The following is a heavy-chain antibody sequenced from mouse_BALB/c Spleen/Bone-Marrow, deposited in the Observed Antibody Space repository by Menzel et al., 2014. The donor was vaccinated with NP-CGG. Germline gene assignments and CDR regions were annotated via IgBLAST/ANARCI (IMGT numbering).Heavy chain of an antibody. V-gene: IGHV5-6*01. D-gene: IGHD2-10*01. CDR1: GFTFSSYG. CDR2: ISSGGSYT. Sequence: EVQVVESGGDLVKPGGSLKLSCAASGFTFSSYGMSWVRQTPDKRLEWVATISSGGSYTYYPDSMKGRFTISRDNAKNTLYLQMSSLKSEDTAMYYCARGGGAYYGNYWFAYWGQGTLVTVSA. J-gene: IGHJ3*01. CDR3: ARGGGAYYGNYWFAY.